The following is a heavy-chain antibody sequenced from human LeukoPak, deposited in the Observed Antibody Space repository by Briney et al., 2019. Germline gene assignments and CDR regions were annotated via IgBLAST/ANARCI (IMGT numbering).Heavy chain of an antibody. V-gene: IGHV1-8*02. CDR3: ARGRRNYYSYAFDM. J-gene: IGHJ3*02. Sequence: ASVKVSCKASGYTFSSYDINWVRQATGQGLEWMGWMNCDSGNTGYTQKFQGRLTFTRNTSISTVYMELGSLRSDDTAVYYCARGRRNYYSYAFDMWGQGTMVTVSS. CDR1: GYTFSSYD. CDR2: MNCDSGNT. D-gene: IGHD1-7*01.